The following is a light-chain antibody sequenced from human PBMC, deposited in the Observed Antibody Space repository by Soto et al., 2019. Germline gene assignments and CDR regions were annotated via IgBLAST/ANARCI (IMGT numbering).Light chain of an antibody. CDR3: QQYGSSPYT. CDR1: QSVSRSY. J-gene: IGKJ2*01. Sequence: EVVLTQSPGTLSLSPGERATLSCWASQSVSRSYLAWYQQKPGQAPRLLIYIASSRATGIPDRFSGSGSGTDFTLTIGRLEPEDFAMYYCQQYGSSPYTFGQGTKLEIK. V-gene: IGKV3-20*01. CDR2: IAS.